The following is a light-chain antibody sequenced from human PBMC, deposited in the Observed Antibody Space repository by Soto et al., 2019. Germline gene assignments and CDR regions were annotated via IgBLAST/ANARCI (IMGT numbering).Light chain of an antibody. Sequence: EIVLTQSPGTLSLSPGEKATLSCRASQSVSSSYLAWYQQKPGQAPRLLIYGASSRATGIPDRFSGSGSGTVFTLTISRLEPEDFALYYCQQYGSSPFGQGTRLEIK. CDR3: QQYGSSP. V-gene: IGKV3-20*01. CDR1: QSVSSSY. J-gene: IGKJ5*01. CDR2: GAS.